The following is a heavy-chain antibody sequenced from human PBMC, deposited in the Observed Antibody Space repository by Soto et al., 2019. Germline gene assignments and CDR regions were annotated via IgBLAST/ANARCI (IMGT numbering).Heavy chain of an antibody. CDR2: ISGSGGST. CDR3: AKDPTYYDFWSGYEFYYYMDV. V-gene: IGHV3-23*01. D-gene: IGHD3-3*01. CDR1: GFTFSSYA. Sequence: GGSLRLSCAASGFTFSSYAMSWVRQAPGKGLEWVSAISGSGGSTYYADSVKGRFTISRDNSKNTLYLQMNSLRAEDTAVYYCAKDPTYYDFWSGYEFYYYMDVWGKGTTVTVSS. J-gene: IGHJ6*03.